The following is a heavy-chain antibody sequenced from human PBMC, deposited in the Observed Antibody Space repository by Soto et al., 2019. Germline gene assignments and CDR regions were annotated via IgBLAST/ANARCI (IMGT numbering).Heavy chain of an antibody. V-gene: IGHV5-51*07. D-gene: IGHD4-4*01. J-gene: IGHJ6*02. CDR2: IYPGDSDT. Sequence: GESLKTSCKGSGYSFTNYSIGWDHQMPGKGLEWMGIIYPGDSDTRYSPSFHGQVTISADKPISTAYLQWSSLKASDTAMYYCARRYSNGRMDVWGQGTTVTVSS. CDR3: ARRYSNGRMDV. CDR1: GYSFTNYS.